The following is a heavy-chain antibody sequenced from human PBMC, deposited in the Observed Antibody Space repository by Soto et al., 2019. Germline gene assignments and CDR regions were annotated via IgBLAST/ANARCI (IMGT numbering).Heavy chain of an antibody. J-gene: IGHJ6*02. CDR1: GYTFTGYY. V-gene: IGHV1-2*02. D-gene: IGHD3-10*01. CDR2: INPNSGGT. CDR3: ASRMIWFGTEYRGYGMDV. Sequence: WASVKVSCKASGYTFTGYYMHWVRQAPGQGLEWMGWINPNSGGTNYAQKFQGRVTMTRDTSISTAYMELSRLRSDDTAVYYCASRMIWFGTEYRGYGMDVWGQGTTVTVSS.